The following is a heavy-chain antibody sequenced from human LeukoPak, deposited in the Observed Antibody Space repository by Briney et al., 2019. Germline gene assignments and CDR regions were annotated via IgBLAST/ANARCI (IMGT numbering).Heavy chain of an antibody. D-gene: IGHD3-9*01. J-gene: IGHJ5*02. CDR2: IIPIFGTA. CDR1: GGTFSGYA. V-gene: IGHV1-69*05. Sequence: SVMVSCKASGGTFSGYAISWVRQAPGQGLEWMGEIIPIFGTANYAQKFQGRVTITTDESTSTAYMELSSLRSEDTAVYYCARDGYYDISTGYYPNWFDPWGEATLVTVSS. CDR3: ARDGYYDISTGYYPNWFDP.